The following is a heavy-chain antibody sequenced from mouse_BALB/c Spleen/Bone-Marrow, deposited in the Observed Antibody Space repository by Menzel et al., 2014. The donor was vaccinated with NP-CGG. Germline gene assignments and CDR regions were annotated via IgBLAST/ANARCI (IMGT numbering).Heavy chain of an antibody. D-gene: IGHD6-1*01. V-gene: IGHV7-3*02. CDR1: GLTFTNYF. CDR2: IRNKANGYTT. Sequence: VQLQQSGGGLVQPGGSLRLSCTTSGLTFTNYFMTWVRQPPGKALEWLGFIRNKANGYTTEYNPSVKGRFTISRDNSQGIFYLQMNTLRAEDSAIYYCARDYNGYFDFWGQGTTLTVSS. CDR3: ARDYNGYFDF. J-gene: IGHJ2*01.